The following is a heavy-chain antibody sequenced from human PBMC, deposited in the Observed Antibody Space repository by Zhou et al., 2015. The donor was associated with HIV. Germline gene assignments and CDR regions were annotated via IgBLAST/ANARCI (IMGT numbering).Heavy chain of an antibody. CDR3: AADPYCGNVGCYKDWFDP. CDR1: GFTFTSSA. Sequence: QMHLAQSGPAVKQPGTSVKVSCKASGFTFTSSAVQWVRQARGQPLEWMGWIVVGSNKTNYAQRFQERFTITRDLSRNTVYMELSGLTSEDTAVYYCAADPYCGNVGCYKDWFDPWGQGTLVTVSS. J-gene: IGHJ5*01. V-gene: IGHV1-58*01. CDR2: IVVGSNKT. D-gene: IGHD2-21*01.